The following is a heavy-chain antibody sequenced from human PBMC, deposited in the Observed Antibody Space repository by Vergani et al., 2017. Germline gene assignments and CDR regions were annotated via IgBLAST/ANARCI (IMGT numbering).Heavy chain of an antibody. V-gene: IGHV5-10-1*03. D-gene: IGHD3-22*01. J-gene: IGHJ4*02. CDR1: GYSFTSYW. Sequence: EVQLVQSGAEVKKPGESLRISCNGSGYSFTSYWISWLRQMPGKGLEWMGRIDPSDSYTNYSPSFQGHVTISADKSISTAYLQWSSLKASDTAMYYCATSYYYDSSGYSIDYWGQGTLVTVSS. CDR3: ATSYYYDSSGYSIDY. CDR2: IDPSDSYT.